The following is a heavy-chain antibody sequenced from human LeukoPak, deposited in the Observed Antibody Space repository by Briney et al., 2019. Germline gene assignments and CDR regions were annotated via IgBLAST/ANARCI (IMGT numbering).Heavy chain of an antibody. CDR3: ARGISRYYFDY. J-gene: IGHJ4*02. V-gene: IGHV4-34*01. Sequence: PSETLSLTCAVYGGSFSGYYWSWIRQPPGKGLEWIGEINHSGSTNYNPSLKSRVTISVDTSKNQFSLKLSSVTAADTAVYYCARGISRYYFDYWGQGTLVTVSS. CDR2: INHSGST. CDR1: GGSFSGYY.